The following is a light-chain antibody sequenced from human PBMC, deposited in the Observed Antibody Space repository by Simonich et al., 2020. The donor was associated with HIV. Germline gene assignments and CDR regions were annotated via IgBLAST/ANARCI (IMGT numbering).Light chain of an antibody. CDR2: GAS. CDR1: QSVSSY. V-gene: IGKV3-20*01. J-gene: IGKJ2*01. Sequence: EIVLTQSPVTLSLSPGERVTLSCRASQSVSSYLAWYQQKPGQAPRLLIYGASSRATGIPDRFSGSGSGTDFTLTISRLEPEDFAVYYCQQYGSSPPTTFGQGTKLEIK. CDR3: QQYGSSPPTT.